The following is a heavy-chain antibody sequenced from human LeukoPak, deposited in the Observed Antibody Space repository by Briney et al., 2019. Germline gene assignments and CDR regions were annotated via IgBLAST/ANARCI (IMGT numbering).Heavy chain of an antibody. J-gene: IGHJ4*02. CDR2: IYHSGST. CDR1: GGSISSSNW. V-gene: IGHV4-4*02. Sequence: SGTLSLTCAVSGGSISSSNWWSWVRQPPGKGLEWIGEIYHSGSTNYNPSLKSRVTISVDKSKNQFSLKLSSVTPEDTAVYYCGRDGGGGDDFFDYWGQGTLVTVSS. CDR3: GRDGGGGDDFFDY. D-gene: IGHD5-12*01.